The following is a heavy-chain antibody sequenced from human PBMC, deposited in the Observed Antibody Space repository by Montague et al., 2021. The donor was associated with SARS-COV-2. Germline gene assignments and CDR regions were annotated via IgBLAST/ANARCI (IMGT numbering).Heavy chain of an antibody. D-gene: IGHD3-3*01. J-gene: IGHJ4*02. CDR2: TNHSGST. CDR1: GGSFSGYY. V-gene: IGHV4-34*01. Sequence: SETLSLTCGVYGGSFSGYYWSWIRQPPGKGLQWIGGTNHSGSTNCNSSLNSRGTISLDTSKNQFSLKLTSVSAADTAVYYCARGLGRPGTIFGVSLYWGQGTLVTVSS. CDR3: ARGLGRPGTIFGVSLY.